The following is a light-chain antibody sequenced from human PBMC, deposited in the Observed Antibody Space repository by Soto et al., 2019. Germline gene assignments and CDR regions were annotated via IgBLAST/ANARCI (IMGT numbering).Light chain of an antibody. CDR2: AAS. V-gene: IGKV3-15*01. CDR1: QSVRNN. J-gene: IGKJ2*01. CDR3: QQSNHWPPGT. Sequence: EIVMTQSPATLSVSPGERATLSCRASQSVRNNLAWYQQKPGQAPRLLIYAASTRATGIPVRFSGSGSGTEFTLTISSLQSEDFAVYYCQQSNHWPPGTFGQGTKLEIK.